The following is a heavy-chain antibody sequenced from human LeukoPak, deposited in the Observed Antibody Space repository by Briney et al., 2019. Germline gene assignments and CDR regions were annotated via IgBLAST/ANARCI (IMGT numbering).Heavy chain of an antibody. V-gene: IGHV3-74*01. CDR2: ITSDGSNT. Sequence: GGSLRLSCAASGFTFSSYWMHWVRQAPGKGLVWVSRITSDGSNTVYADSVRGRFTISRDNAKNTLYLQMNSLRAEDTAVYYCAKELRGGSIWRYYFDYWGQGTLVTVSS. D-gene: IGHD6-13*01. CDR1: GFTFSSYW. J-gene: IGHJ4*02. CDR3: AKELRGGSIWRYYFDY.